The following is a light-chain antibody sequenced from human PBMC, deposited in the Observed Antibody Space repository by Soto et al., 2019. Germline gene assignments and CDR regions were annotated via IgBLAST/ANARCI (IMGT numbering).Light chain of an antibody. CDR2: EVS. V-gene: IGLV2-8*01. J-gene: IGLJ2*01. CDR3: SSYAASNNVI. Sequence: QSALTQPPSASGSPGQSVTISCTGTXXDVGSYKYVSWYQQHPGKAPKLMIYEVSRRPSGVPDRFSGSKSGNTASLTVSGLQAEDEADYYCSSYAASNNVIFDGGTKLTVL. CDR1: XXDVGSYKY.